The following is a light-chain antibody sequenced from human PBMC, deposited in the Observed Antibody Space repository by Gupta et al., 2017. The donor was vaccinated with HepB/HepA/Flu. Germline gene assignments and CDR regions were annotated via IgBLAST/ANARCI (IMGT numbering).Light chain of an antibody. Sequence: IVLIHSPATLSLSPGKRATLSRMPSQCVSSYLAWYQQKPGQAPRLLIYDASNRATGIPARFSGSGSGTDFTLTISSLEPEDFAVYYCQQRSSCPLTFGQGTKVEIK. J-gene: IGKJ1*01. CDR3: QQRSSCPLT. CDR2: DAS. V-gene: IGKV3-11*01. CDR1: QCVSSY.